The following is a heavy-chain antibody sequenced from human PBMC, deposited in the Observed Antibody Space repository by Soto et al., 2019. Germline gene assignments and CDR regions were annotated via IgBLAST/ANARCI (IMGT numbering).Heavy chain of an antibody. V-gene: IGHV3-21*01. D-gene: IGHD3-3*01. CDR3: ARVGDGDFWSGYYSAHYYYGMDV. J-gene: IGHJ6*02. CDR1: GFTFSSYS. CDR2: ISSSSSYI. Sequence: GGSLRLSCAASGFTFSSYSMNWVRQAPGKGLEWVSSISSSSSYIYYADSVKGRFTISRDNAKNSLYLQMNSLRAEDTAVYYCARVGDGDFWSGYYSAHYYYGMDVWGQGTTVTVSS.